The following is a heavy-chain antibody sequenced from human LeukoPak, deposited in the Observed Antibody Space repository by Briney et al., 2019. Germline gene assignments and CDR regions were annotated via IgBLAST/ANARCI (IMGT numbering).Heavy chain of an antibody. CDR2: ISHSGST. CDR3: ARTSRAYYYDSSGYYSYEYFQH. V-gene: IGHV4-34*01. J-gene: IGHJ1*01. D-gene: IGHD3-22*01. CDR1: GGSFSGYY. Sequence: SETLSLTCAVYGGSFSGYYWSWIRQPPGKRLYWIGEISHSGSTNYNTSLKSRVTISVDTSKNQFSLKLSSVTAADTAVYYCARTSRAYYYDSSGYYSYEYFQHWGQGTLVTVSS.